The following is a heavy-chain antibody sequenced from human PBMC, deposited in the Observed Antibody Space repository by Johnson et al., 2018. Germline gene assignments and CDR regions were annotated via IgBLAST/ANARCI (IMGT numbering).Heavy chain of an antibody. CDR3: AKEVVGCPDAFDI. D-gene: IGHD2-15*01. CDR2: ISYDGSSK. V-gene: IGHV3-30*18. J-gene: IGHJ3*02. CDR1: GFTFSSCG. Sequence: QPGRSLRLSCAASGFTFSSCGMHWVRQAPGKGLEWVAVISYDGSSKYYADSVKGRFTISRDNSKNTVYPQMNSLRAEDTAVFYCAKEVVGCPDAFDIWGQGTMVTVSS.